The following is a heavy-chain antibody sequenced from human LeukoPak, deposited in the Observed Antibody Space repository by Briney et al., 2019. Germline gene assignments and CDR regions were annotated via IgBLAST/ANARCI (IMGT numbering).Heavy chain of an antibody. J-gene: IGHJ5*02. D-gene: IGHD2-2*01. V-gene: IGHV4-4*07. CDR1: GGSISSYY. CDR2: IYTSGST. CDR3: ARDLAVVVPAANYWFDP. Sequence: SETLSLTCTVSGGSISSYYWSWIRQPAGKGLEWIGRIYTSGSTNYNPSLKSRVTMSVDTSKNQFSLKLSSVTAADTAVYYCARDLAVVVPAANYWFDPWGQGTLVTVSP.